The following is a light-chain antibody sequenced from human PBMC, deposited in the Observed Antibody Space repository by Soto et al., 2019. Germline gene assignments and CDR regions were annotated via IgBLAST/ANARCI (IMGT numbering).Light chain of an antibody. CDR2: GAS. V-gene: IGKV3-20*01. CDR1: QRVNSNY. CDR3: QQYTASSGIFT. Sequence: VLTQSPGTLSLSPGERATLSCRASQRVNSNYFAWYQQKPGQAPRLLVFGASTRATGIQDRFSGSGSGTDFILSVSRVEPEDFAVYYCQQYTASSGIFTFGPGTKVDIK. J-gene: IGKJ3*01.